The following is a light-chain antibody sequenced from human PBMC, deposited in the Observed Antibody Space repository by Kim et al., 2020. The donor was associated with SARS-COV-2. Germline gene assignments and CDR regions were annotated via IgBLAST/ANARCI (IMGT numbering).Light chain of an antibody. V-gene: IGLV3-1*01. CDR1: ELRDKY. CDR2: KDS. J-gene: IGLJ2*01. CDR3: QAWDSGPV. Sequence: SYELTQPPSVSVSPGQTVTITCSGGELRDKYVSWYQQKPGQSPVLVVYKDSMRPSGIPERFSASNSGITATLTISGTQAMDEADYYCQAWDSGPVFGGGT.